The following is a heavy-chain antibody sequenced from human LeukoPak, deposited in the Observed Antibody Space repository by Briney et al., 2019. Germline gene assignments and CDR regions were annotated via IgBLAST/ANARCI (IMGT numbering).Heavy chain of an antibody. Sequence: SQSLCVTCAVSGGSISGVGYSCGWVRQPPGRCLELIGYIYHSGSTYYLPSLTSRVTISVDRSKTLSSMKLSSVTAADTAVYYCGSRTLWCTAGMDVWGKGTRVSVS. CDR1: GGSISGVGYS. J-gene: IGHJ6*04. CDR3: GSRTLWCTAGMDV. V-gene: IGHV4-30-2*01. D-gene: IGHD2-8*01. CDR2: IYHSGST.